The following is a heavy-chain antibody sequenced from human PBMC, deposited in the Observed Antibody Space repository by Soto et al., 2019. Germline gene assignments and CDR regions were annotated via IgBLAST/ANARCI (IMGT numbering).Heavy chain of an antibody. Sequence: SETLSLTCTVSGGSISGYSWTWIRQPPGEGLEWIGYIYYSGSTNYNPSLKSRVTVSVGTSKNQFSLKLTSVTAADTAVYYCARHGGITMIEGEGLLSAFDIWGQGTMVT. CDR1: GGSISGYS. CDR3: ARHGGITMIEGEGLLSAFDI. CDR2: IYYSGST. D-gene: IGHD3-22*01. J-gene: IGHJ3*02. V-gene: IGHV4-59*08.